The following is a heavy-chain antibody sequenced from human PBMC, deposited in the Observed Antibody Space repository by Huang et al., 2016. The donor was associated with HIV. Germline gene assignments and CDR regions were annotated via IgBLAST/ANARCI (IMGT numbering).Heavy chain of an antibody. CDR1: EFTFSDYA. CDR3: LIYSHMDV. J-gene: IGHJ6*03. Sequence: DVQLVESGGGLVQPGRSLRLSCTASEFTFSDYAMSWFRQAPGKGLVWVGLIKSKAYGGTTQYASSVKDRFIISRDDSKGTAYLQMNSLRTEDTAVYYCLIYSHMDVWGKGTTVSVSS. CDR2: IKSKAYGGTT. V-gene: IGHV3-49*03.